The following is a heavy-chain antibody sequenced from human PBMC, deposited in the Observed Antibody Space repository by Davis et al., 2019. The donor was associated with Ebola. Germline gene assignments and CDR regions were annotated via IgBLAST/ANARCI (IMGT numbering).Heavy chain of an antibody. CDR3: ARGVPNSSGFYSMDV. J-gene: IGHJ6*04. V-gene: IGHV4-34*01. CDR1: GGSFSAYY. CDR2: INHSGST. Sequence: MPSETLSLTCAVYGGSFSAYYWSWIRQPPGKGLEWIGEINHSGSTNYNPPLKSRVTISVDTSKNQFSLKLSSVTAADTAVYYCARGVPNSSGFYSMDVWGKGTTVTVSS. D-gene: IGHD6-19*01.